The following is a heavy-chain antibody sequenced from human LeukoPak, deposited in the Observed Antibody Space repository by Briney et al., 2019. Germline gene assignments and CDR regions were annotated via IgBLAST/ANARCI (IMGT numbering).Heavy chain of an antibody. CDR1: DGSISSSSYY. J-gene: IGHJ4*02. D-gene: IGHD3/OR15-3a*01. CDR3: ARDILAGTVCYFDY. V-gene: IGHV4-39*07. CDR2: TYYSGST. Sequence: SETLSLTCTVSDGSISSSSYYWGWILQPPGKGLEWIGSTYYSGSTYSNPSFKSRVTISVDTSKNQFSLKLSSVTAADTAVYYCARDILAGTVCYFDYWGQGTLVTVSS.